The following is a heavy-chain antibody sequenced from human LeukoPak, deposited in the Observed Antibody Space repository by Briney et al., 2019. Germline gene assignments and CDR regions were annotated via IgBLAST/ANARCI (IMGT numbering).Heavy chain of an antibody. CDR3: ARSESGIAPHNWFDP. D-gene: IGHD6-13*01. CDR1: GGTFSSYA. CDR2: IIPIFGTA. J-gene: IGHJ5*02. V-gene: IGHV1-69*05. Sequence: SVKVSCKASGGTFSSYAVSWVRQAPGQGLEWMGGIIPIFGTANYAQKFQGRVTITTDESTSTAYMELSSLRSEDTAVYYCARSESGIAPHNWFDPWGQGTLVTVSS.